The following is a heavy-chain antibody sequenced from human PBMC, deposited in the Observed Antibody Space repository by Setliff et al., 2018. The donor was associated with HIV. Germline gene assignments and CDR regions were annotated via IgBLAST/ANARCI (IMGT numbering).Heavy chain of an antibody. J-gene: IGHJ4*02. Sequence: SETLSLTCAVYGGSFSDYYWTWIRQSPGKGLEWIGEINHRGSTNYNPSLKSRVTVSVDTSKNQFSLKLGSVTAADTAVYYCARESPSSSWFYFDFWGQGTRVTVSS. CDR3: ARESPSSSWFYFDF. D-gene: IGHD6-13*01. CDR1: GGSFSDYY. V-gene: IGHV4-34*01. CDR2: INHRGST.